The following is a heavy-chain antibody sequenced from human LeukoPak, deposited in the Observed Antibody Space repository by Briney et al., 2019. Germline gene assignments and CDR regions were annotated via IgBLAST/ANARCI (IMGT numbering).Heavy chain of an antibody. J-gene: IGHJ3*02. CDR3: TRDRYRNM. D-gene: IGHD2-2*02. CDR1: GFTFSNHW. CDR2: IKEDGSEI. V-gene: IGHV3-7*01. Sequence: GGSLRLSCVASGFTFSNHWMTWVRQAPGKGLEWVANIKEDGSEIHYVDSVKGRFTISRDNARNPLYLQMNNLRVDDTALYYCTRDRYRNMWGQGTVVTVSS.